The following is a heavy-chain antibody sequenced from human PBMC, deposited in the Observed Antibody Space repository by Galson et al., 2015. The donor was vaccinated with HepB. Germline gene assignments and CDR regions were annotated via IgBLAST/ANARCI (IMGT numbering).Heavy chain of an antibody. J-gene: IGHJ4*01. CDR1: GCSFRHHG. CDR2: SGSDNGET. Sequence: SVKVSCKASGCSFRHHGIRWVRQAPGQGLEWLGWSGSDNGETKYTEKFQGRVTMTTDISMSTSYMELRSLRSDDTAVYYCARAVLGSLDGDFDYWGQGTLITVSS. V-gene: IGHV1-18*04. CDR3: ARAVLGSLDGDFDY. D-gene: IGHD2-15*01.